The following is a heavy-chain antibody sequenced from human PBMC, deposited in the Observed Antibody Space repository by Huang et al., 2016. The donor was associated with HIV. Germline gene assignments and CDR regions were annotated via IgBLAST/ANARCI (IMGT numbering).Heavy chain of an antibody. V-gene: IGHV3-21*01. CDR3: VKDRGQQLSPFDS. CDR1: GFSLVSVN. CDR2: ISASRSLR. D-gene: IGHD6-13*01. J-gene: IGHJ4*02. Sequence: EVQLVESGGGLVKPGGSVRLSGAASGFSLVSVNMFWVRQTPAKGLQWVASISASRSLREDADSGKGRFSISRDNAKNSLYLQMNSLRGEDTAVYYCVKDRGQQLSPFDSWGQGTLVTVSS.